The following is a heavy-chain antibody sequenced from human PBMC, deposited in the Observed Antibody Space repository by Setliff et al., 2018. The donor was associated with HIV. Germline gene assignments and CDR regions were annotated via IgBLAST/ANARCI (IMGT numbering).Heavy chain of an antibody. CDR3: ARGSRGIVVVIPQPRLFDC. D-gene: IGHD2-21*01. V-gene: IGHV4-34*01. J-gene: IGHJ4*02. CDR1: GGSFSGHY. CDR2: INHSGST. Sequence: PSETLSLTCAVYGGSFSGHYWSWIRQPPGKGLEWIGEINHSGSTHYNPSLKSRVTISVDTSKSQFSLNLRSVTAADTAVYYCARGSRGIVVVIPQPRLFDCWGQGTLVTVSS.